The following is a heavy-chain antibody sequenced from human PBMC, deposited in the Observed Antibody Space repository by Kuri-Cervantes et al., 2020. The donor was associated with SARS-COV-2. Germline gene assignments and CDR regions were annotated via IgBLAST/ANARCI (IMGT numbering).Heavy chain of an antibody. Sequence: GGSLRLSCPVSGGSISSSSYYWGWIRQPPGKGLEWVGRIKSKTDGGTTDYAAPVKGRFTISRDNSKNTLYLQMTSLKTEDTAVYYCTTVRGGSGSYGAYYYYYYGMDVWGQGTTVTVSS. J-gene: IGHJ6*02. D-gene: IGHD3-10*01. CDR2: IKSKTDGGTT. V-gene: IGHV3-15*01. CDR1: GGSISSSSYY. CDR3: TTVRGGSGSYGAYYYYYYGMDV.